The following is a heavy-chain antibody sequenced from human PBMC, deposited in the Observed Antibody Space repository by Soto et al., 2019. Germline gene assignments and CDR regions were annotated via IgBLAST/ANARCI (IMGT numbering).Heavy chain of an antibody. CDR1: GFTSGDTFHSYA. D-gene: IGHD2-8*01. Sequence: EVQLLESGGGLVQPGGSLRLSCVASGFTSGDTFHSYAMGWVHQAPGKGLEWVSGISGSGGTTYYADSVKGRFTISRDNSKNTLFLQMNSLRAEDTAVYYCARGNMVLRYYFDYWGQGTLVTVSS. V-gene: IGHV3-23*01. J-gene: IGHJ4*02. CDR2: ISGSGGTT. CDR3: ARGNMVLRYYFDY.